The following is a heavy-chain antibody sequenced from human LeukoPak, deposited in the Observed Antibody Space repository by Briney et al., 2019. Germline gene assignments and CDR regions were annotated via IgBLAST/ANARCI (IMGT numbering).Heavy chain of an antibody. CDR2: IKQDGSEK. D-gene: IGHD3-22*01. Sequence: GGSLRLSCAASGFTFSSYWMSWVRQAPGKGLEWVANIKQDGSEKYYVDSVKGRFTISRDNAKNSLYLQMNSLRAEDTAVYYCARLHAVYDSPYYFDYWGQGTLVTVSS. CDR1: GFTFSSYW. CDR3: ARLHAVYDSPYYFDY. V-gene: IGHV3-7*01. J-gene: IGHJ4*02.